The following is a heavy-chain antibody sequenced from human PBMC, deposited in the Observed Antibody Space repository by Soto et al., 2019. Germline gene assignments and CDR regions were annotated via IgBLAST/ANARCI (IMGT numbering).Heavy chain of an antibody. V-gene: IGHV1-3*05. Sequence: QVQLVQSGAEEKKPGASVKVSCKASGYTFTSYAMHWVRQAPGQRLEWMGWINAGNGNTKYSQKFQGRVTITMDTAESTDQMELNSQRSEETAFDHCALGSGDYYDSSGYYYGPSSYFDYWGQGTLVTVSS. CDR1: GYTFTSYA. D-gene: IGHD3-22*01. J-gene: IGHJ4*02. CDR3: ALGSGDYYDSSGYYYGPSSYFDY. CDR2: INAGNGNT.